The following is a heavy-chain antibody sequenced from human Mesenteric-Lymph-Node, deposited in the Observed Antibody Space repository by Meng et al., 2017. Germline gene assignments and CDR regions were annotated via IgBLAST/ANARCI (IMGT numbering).Heavy chain of an antibody. CDR3: ASDEIAVAGTGY. CDR1: GYTFTSYY. CDR2: INPSGGST. Sequence: ASVKVSCKASGYTFTSYYMHWVRQAPGQGLEWMGIINPSGGSTSYAQKFQGRVTMTRDTSTSTVYMELSSLRSEDTAVYYCASDEIAVAGTGYWGQGTLVTVSS. V-gene: IGHV1-46*01. D-gene: IGHD6-19*01. J-gene: IGHJ4*02.